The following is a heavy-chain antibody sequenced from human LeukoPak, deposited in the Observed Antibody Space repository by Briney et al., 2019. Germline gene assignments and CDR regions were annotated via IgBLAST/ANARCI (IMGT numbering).Heavy chain of an antibody. CDR2: IYPGDSDT. J-gene: IGHJ3*02. CDR1: GYSFSTDW. Sequence: GESLKISCKASGYSFSTDWVGWVRQMPGKGLEWMGIIYPGDSDTRYSPSFQGHDTISADTSVSTAYLQWSSLKASDTAIYYCARLQNGAFDIWGQGTMVTVSS. V-gene: IGHV5-51*01. CDR3: ARLQNGAFDI. D-gene: IGHD1-1*01.